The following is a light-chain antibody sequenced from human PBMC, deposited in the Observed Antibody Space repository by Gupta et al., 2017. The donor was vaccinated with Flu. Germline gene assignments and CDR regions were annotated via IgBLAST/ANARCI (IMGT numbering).Light chain of an antibody. V-gene: IGKV3-20*01. J-gene: IGKJ2*01. CDR3: HQYGSSPQT. CDR1: ETINNNY. Sequence: DIVLTQSPGPLSLSQGEGATLSCRANETINNNYLAWHQQKPGLAPRLLIYGASGRATGIPDRFSGSGSGTDFTLTITRLEPEDFAMYYCHQYGSSPQTFGQGTNLEI. CDR2: GAS.